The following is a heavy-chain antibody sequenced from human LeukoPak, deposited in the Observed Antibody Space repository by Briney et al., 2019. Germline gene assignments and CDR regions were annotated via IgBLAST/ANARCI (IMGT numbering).Heavy chain of an antibody. Sequence: SETLSLTCTVSGGSISSGGYYWSWIRQHPGKGLEWIGYIYYSGSTYYNPSLKSRVTISVDTSKNQFSLKLSSVTAADTAVYYCATLGYGGNRSDYWGQGTLVTVSS. V-gene: IGHV4-31*03. D-gene: IGHD4-23*01. CDR2: IYYSGST. J-gene: IGHJ4*02. CDR3: ATLGYGGNRSDY. CDR1: GGSISSGGYY.